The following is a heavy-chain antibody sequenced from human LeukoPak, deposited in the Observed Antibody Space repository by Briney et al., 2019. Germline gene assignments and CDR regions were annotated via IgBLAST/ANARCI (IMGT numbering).Heavy chain of an antibody. J-gene: IGHJ4*02. V-gene: IGHV3-23*01. Sequence: GGSLRLSCAASGFTFSNYAMSWVRQAPARGLEWVSSLRGDGETFYADPVKGRFTISRDNSKNTVYLQMNSLRVEDTAVYYCAKTTTGYSSGRYPGWPVDYWGQGTLVTVSS. CDR2: LRGDGET. CDR1: GFTFSNYA. D-gene: IGHD6-19*01. CDR3: AKTTTGYSSGRYPGWPVDY.